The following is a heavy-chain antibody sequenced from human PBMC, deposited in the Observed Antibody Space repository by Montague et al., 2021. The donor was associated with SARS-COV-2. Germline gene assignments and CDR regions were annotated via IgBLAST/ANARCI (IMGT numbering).Heavy chain of an antibody. D-gene: IGHD3-22*01. CDR1: GFTFSHFA. CDR2: ISGSGGST. V-gene: IGHV3-23*01. CDR3: ANHYSDGSGYPY. J-gene: IGHJ4*02. Sequence: SLRLSCAASGFTFSHFAMSLFRQAPGKGLEWVSAISGSGGSTYYSDSVKGRFTISRDNSKNRLYLQINSLSAEDTAVFYCANHYSDGSGYPYWGQGTLVTVSS.